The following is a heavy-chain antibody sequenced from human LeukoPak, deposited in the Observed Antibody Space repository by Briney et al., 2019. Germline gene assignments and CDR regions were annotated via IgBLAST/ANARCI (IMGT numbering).Heavy chain of an antibody. CDR1: GFIFPNHW. D-gene: IGHD2-15*01. V-gene: IGHV3-7*01. Sequence: GGSLRLSCAASGFIFPNHWMTWVRQAPGKGLEWVANINERGSETYYADYVKGRFTISRDNTKKSLFLQLNSLSVEDTAMYYCAKDYSFSNFNWGQGTLVTVSS. CDR2: INERGSET. J-gene: IGHJ4*02. CDR3: AKDYSFSNFN.